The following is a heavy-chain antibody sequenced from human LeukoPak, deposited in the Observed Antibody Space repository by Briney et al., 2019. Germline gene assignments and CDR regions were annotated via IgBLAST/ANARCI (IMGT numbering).Heavy chain of an antibody. CDR3: ARQEWDGSGRPSPTVFDY. J-gene: IGHJ4*02. Sequence: GESLKISCKGSGYSFTSYWIGWVRQMPGKGLEWMGIIYPGDSGTRYSPSFQGQVTISADKSISTDYLQRSSLKASDTAMYYCARQEWDGSGRPSPTVFDYWGQGTLVSVSS. V-gene: IGHV5-51*01. CDR2: IYPGDSGT. CDR1: GYSFTSYW. D-gene: IGHD3-10*01.